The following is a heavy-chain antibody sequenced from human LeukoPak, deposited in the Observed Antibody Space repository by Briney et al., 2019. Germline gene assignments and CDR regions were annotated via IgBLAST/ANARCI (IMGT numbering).Heavy chain of an antibody. CDR2: ISSDGSAI. V-gene: IGHV3-48*04. D-gene: IGHD3-3*01. CDR1: GFTFSSYS. CDR3: AKDLFFGVVIIPVSGAFDI. Sequence: QPGGSLRLSCAASGFTFSSYSMNWVRQAPGKGLEWVSYISSDGSAITYTDSVKGRFTISRDNAKNSLHLQMNSLRAEDTAVYYCAKDLFFGVVIIPVSGAFDIWGQGTMVTVSS. J-gene: IGHJ3*02.